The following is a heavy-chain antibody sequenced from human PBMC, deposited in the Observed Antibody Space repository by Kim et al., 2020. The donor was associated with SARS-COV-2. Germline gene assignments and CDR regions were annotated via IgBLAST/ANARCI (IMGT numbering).Heavy chain of an antibody. Sequence: GGSLRLSCAASGFTFSSYWMHWVRQAPGKGLVWVSRINSDGSSTSYADSVKGRFTISRDNAKNTLYLQMNSLRAEDTAVYYCARVYYYGSGSQNLGMDVWGQGTTVTVSS. CDR1: GFTFSSYW. D-gene: IGHD3-10*01. CDR2: INSDGSST. CDR3: ARVYYYGSGSQNLGMDV. J-gene: IGHJ6*02. V-gene: IGHV3-74*01.